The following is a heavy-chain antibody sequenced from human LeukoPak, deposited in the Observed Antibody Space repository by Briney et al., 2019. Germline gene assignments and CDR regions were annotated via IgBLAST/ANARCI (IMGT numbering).Heavy chain of an antibody. CDR3: ANLIVVVPAAISVYGMDV. CDR1: GFTFSSYS. V-gene: IGHV3-21*01. CDR2: ISSSSSYI. J-gene: IGHJ6*02. Sequence: GGSLRLSCAASGFTFSSYSMTWVRQAPGKGLEWVSSISSSSSYICYADSVKGRFTISRDNAKNSLYLQMNSLRAEDTAVYYCANLIVVVPAAISVYGMDVWGQGTTVTVSS. D-gene: IGHD2-2*01.